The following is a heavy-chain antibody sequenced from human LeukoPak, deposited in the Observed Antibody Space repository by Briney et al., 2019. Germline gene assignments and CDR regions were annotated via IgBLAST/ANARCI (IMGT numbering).Heavy chain of an antibody. CDR2: INPSGGST. V-gene: IGHV1-46*01. J-gene: IGHJ5*02. CDR1: GYTFTSYY. CDR3: ARGSSITMIVVVIGLDP. D-gene: IGHD3-22*01. Sequence: ASVKVSCKASGYTFTSYYMHWVRQAPGQGLEWMGIINPSGGSTSYAQKFQGRVTMTRDTSTSTFYMELSSLRSEDAAVYYCARGSSITMIVVVIGLDPWGQGTLVTVSS.